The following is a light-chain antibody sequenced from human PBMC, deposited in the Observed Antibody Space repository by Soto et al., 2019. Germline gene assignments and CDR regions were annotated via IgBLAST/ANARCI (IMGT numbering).Light chain of an antibody. CDR3: QKCDYLPI. J-gene: IGKJ3*01. V-gene: IGKV1-33*01. CDR1: HDITSY. CDR2: DAS. Sequence: DIQMTQSPSSLSASVGDRVTITCQASHDITSYLNWYQHNPVKAPKLLIYDASILEAGVPSRFSGSGSGIDFTFTIRSLQPEDVATYYCQKCDYLPIFGPGTTVDFK.